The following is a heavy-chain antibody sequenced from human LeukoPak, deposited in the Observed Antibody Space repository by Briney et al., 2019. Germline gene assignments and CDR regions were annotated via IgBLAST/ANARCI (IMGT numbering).Heavy chain of an antibody. D-gene: IGHD2-15*01. CDR1: GFTFSTYW. V-gene: IGHV3-7*01. Sequence: GGSLRLSCAVSGFTFSTYWMTWVRQAPGKGLEWVANIKQDGSEKYYVDSVKGRFTISRDNAKNSLYLQMNSLRAEDTAVYYCAKDRFKYARSCFDYWGQGTLVTVSS. CDR3: AKDRFKYARSCFDY. CDR2: IKQDGSEK. J-gene: IGHJ4*02.